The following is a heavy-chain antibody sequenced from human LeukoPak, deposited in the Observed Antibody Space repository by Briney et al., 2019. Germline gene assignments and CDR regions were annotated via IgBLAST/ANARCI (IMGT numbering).Heavy chain of an antibody. CDR2: IKKDGIEK. D-gene: IGHD3-10*01. J-gene: IGHJ4*02. CDR3: AKGDNYYGSGSYSDY. Sequence: GGSLRLSCVVSGFTLSRDWMSWVRQAPGKGLEWVANIKKDGIEKYYVESVKGRFTISRDNSKNTLYLQMNSLRAEDTAVYYCAKGDNYYGSGSYSDYWGQGTLVTVSS. V-gene: IGHV3-7*03. CDR1: GFTLSRDW.